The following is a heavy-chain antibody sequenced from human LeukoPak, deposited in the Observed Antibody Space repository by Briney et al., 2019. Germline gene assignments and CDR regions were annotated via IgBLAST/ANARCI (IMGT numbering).Heavy chain of an antibody. CDR1: GFTFSSYA. Sequence: GGSLRLSCAASGFTFSSYAMHWVRQAPGKGLEWVAAIWYDGSNKYYADSVKGRFTISRDNSKNTLYLQMNSLRAEDTAVYYCARDSSSRGAFDIWGQGTMVTVSS. CDR3: ARDSSSRGAFDI. D-gene: IGHD6-6*01. V-gene: IGHV3-30*04. CDR2: IWYDGSNK. J-gene: IGHJ3*02.